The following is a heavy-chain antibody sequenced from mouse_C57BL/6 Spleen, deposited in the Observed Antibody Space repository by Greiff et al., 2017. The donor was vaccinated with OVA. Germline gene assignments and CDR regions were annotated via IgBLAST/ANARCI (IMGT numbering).Heavy chain of an antibody. CDR1: GYTFTSYW. Sequence: QVQLQQPGAELVKPGASVKLSCKASGYTFTSYWMQWVKQRPGQGLEWIGEIDPSDSYTNYNQKFKGKATLTVDTSSSTAYMQLSSLTSEDSAVYYCARPPYYGSSYPFAYWGQGTLVTVSA. CDR2: IDPSDSYT. J-gene: IGHJ3*01. V-gene: IGHV1-50*01. CDR3: ARPPYYGSSYPFAY. D-gene: IGHD1-1*01.